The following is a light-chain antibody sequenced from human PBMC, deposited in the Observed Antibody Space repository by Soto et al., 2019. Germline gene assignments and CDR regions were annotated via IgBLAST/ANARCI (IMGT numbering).Light chain of an antibody. CDR3: SSYTNTNTLV. V-gene: IGLV2-14*01. J-gene: IGLJ2*01. CDR2: EVS. Sequence: QSALTQPASVSGSPGQSITISCTGTSSDIGGYNYVSWYQQYPGKAPRLMIFEVSNRASAFSNRFSGFKFGNTASLTISGLQAEDEADYYCSSYTNTNTLVFGGGTKVTVL. CDR1: SSDIGGYNY.